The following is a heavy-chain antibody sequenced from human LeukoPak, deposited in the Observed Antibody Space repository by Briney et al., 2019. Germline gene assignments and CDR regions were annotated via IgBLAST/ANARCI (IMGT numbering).Heavy chain of an antibody. CDR3: ARIRSGVAGRPPDAFDI. Sequence: ASVKVSCKASGYTFTSYGISWVRQAPGQGLEWMGWISAYNGNTNYAQKLQGRVTMTTDTSTSTAYMELRSLRSDDTAVYYCARIRSGVAGRPPDAFDIWGQGTMVTVSS. V-gene: IGHV1-18*01. CDR1: GYTFTSYG. D-gene: IGHD6-19*01. J-gene: IGHJ3*02. CDR2: ISAYNGNT.